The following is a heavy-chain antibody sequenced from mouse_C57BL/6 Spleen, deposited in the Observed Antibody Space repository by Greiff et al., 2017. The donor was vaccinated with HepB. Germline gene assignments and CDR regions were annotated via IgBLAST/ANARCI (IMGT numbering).Heavy chain of an antibody. D-gene: IGHD4-1*02. CDR3: ARSLNWDGVDY. J-gene: IGHJ2*01. CDR1: GYSITSGYY. Sequence: EVKLEESGPGLVKPSQSLSLTCSVTGYSITSGYYWNWIRQFPGNKLEWMGYISYDGSNNYNPSLKNRISITRDTSKNQFFLKLNSVTTEDTATYYCARSLNWDGVDYWGQGTTLTVSS. CDR2: ISYDGSN. V-gene: IGHV3-6*01.